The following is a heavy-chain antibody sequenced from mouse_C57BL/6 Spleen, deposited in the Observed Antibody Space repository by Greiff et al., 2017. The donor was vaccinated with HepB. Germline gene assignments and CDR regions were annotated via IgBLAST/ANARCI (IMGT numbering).Heavy chain of an antibody. CDR1: GFTFSSYA. CDR2: ISDGGSYT. Sequence: DVQLQESGGGLVKPGGSLKLSCAASGFTFSSYAMSWVRQTPEKRLEWVATISDGGSYTYYPDNVKGRFTISRDNAKNNLYLQMRHLKSEDTAMYYCARDYYYGSSYVLYAMDYWGQGTSVTVSS. CDR3: ARDYYYGSSYVLYAMDY. D-gene: IGHD1-1*01. V-gene: IGHV5-4*01. J-gene: IGHJ4*01.